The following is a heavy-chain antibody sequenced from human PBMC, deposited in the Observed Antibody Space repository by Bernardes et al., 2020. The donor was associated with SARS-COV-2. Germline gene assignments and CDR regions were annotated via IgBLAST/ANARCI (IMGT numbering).Heavy chain of an antibody. CDR1: GFIFSNFA. Sequence: GGSLRLSCAASGFIFSNFAMHWVRQAPGKGLEWVAVVWYDESNKYYVDSVEGRFTISRDNSKNTLYLEMTSLRADDTALYYCARDGGHCAGECDSSAAAFDIWGQGTMVTVSS. J-gene: IGHJ3*02. D-gene: IGHD2-21*01. V-gene: IGHV3-33*08. CDR2: VWYDESNK. CDR3: ARDGGHCAGECDSSAAAFDI.